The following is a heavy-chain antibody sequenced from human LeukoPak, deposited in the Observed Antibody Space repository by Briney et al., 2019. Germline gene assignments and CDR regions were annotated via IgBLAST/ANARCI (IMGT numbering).Heavy chain of an antibody. CDR3: ARVEYAGLGELLSPLMDV. CDR2: INPNSGGT. V-gene: IGHV1-2*02. CDR1: GYTFTGYY. J-gene: IGHJ6*03. D-gene: IGHD3-16*01. Sequence: ASVKVSCKASGYTFTGYYMHWVRQAPGQGLEWMGWINPNSGGTNYAQKFQGRVTMTRDTSISTAYMELSRLRSDDTAVYYCARVEYAGLGELLSPLMDVWGKGTTVTISS.